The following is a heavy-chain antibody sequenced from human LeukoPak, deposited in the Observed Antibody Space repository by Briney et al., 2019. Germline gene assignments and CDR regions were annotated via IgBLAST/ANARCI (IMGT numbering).Heavy chain of an antibody. CDR2: IYYSGST. Sequence: SETLSLTCTVSGGSISSSSYYWDWIRQPPGKGLEWIGSIYYSGSTYYNPSLKSRVTISVDTSKNQFSLKLSSVTAADTAVYYCARVYYDILTGSNWFDPWGQGTLVTVSS. J-gene: IGHJ5*02. CDR1: GGSISSSSYY. V-gene: IGHV4-39*07. CDR3: ARVYYDILTGSNWFDP. D-gene: IGHD3-9*01.